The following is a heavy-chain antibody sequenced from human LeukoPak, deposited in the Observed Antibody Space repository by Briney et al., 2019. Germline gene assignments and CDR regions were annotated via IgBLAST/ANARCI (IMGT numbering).Heavy chain of an antibody. Sequence: GGSLRLSCAASGFAFSSYGMHWVRQAPGKGLVWVSHINSDGTTTNYADSVKGRFSISRDNAKNTLYLYMNSLRAEDSAVYYCAREETSLATFGMNIWGKGTTVTISS. V-gene: IGHV3-74*01. CDR1: GFAFSSYG. CDR3: AREETSLATFGMNI. D-gene: IGHD5-12*01. CDR2: INSDGTTT. J-gene: IGHJ6*04.